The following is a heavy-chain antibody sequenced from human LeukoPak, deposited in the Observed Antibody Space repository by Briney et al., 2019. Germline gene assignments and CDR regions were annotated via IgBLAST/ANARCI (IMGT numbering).Heavy chain of an antibody. D-gene: IGHD5-18*01. CDR2: IKQDGSEK. J-gene: IGHJ4*02. Sequence: PGGSLRLSCAASGFTFSSCWMNWVRQAPGKGLEWVANIKQDGSEKYYVDSVKGRFTISRDNAKNSLYLQMNSLRAEDTAVYYCAKPDSGYSYGYRAPVGYWGQGTLVTVSS. CDR1: GFTFSSCW. V-gene: IGHV3-7*01. CDR3: AKPDSGYSYGYRAPVGY.